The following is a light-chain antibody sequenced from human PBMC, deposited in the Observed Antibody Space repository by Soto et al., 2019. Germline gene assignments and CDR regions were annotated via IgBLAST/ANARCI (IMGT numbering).Light chain of an antibody. Sequence: DIQMTQAPSSLSASVGDRVTITCRASQIVRSNLNWYQQKPGKVHELLIYAASTLQPGVPSRFRGSGSGTDFTLTVSSLQPEDFATYHCQQTFSRPYTFGQGTQLEIE. CDR3: QQTFSRPYT. J-gene: IGKJ2*01. V-gene: IGKV1-39*01. CDR1: QIVRSN. CDR2: AAS.